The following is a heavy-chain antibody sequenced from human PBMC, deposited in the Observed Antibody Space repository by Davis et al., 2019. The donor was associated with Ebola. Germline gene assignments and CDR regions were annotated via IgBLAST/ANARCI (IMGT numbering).Heavy chain of an antibody. D-gene: IGHD6-13*01. CDR1: GGSFSGYY. CDR2: INHSGST. V-gene: IGHV4-34*01. CDR3: ARYAGTSQPGDYFDY. Sequence: SETLSLTCTVSGGSFSGYYWSWIRQPPGKGLEWIGEINHSGSTNYNPSLKSRVTISVDTSKNQFSLKLSSVTAADTAVYYCARYAGTSQPGDYFDYWGQGTLVTVSS. J-gene: IGHJ4*02.